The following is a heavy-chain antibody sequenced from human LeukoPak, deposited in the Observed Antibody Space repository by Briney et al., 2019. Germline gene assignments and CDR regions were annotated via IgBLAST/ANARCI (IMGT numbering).Heavy chain of an antibody. V-gene: IGHV1-8*01. D-gene: IGHD6-6*01. CDR1: GYTFTSYD. Sequence: ASVKVSCKASGYTFTSYDINWVRQATGQGLEWMGWMNPNSGNTGYAQKFQGRVTMTRNTSISTAYMELSSLGSDDTAVYYCARERNRIAARWFDPWGQGTLVTVSS. J-gene: IGHJ5*02. CDR3: ARERNRIAARWFDP. CDR2: MNPNSGNT.